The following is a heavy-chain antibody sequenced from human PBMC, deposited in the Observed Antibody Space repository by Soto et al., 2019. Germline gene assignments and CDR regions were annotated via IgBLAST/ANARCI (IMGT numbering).Heavy chain of an antibody. CDR2: ISSIGGST. CDR1: GFTFSSYW. J-gene: IGHJ4*02. CDR3: ARTDPAVAGTDY. D-gene: IGHD6-19*01. V-gene: IGHV3-21*04. Sequence: GGSLRLSCAASGFTFSSYWMHWVRQAPGNGLEWVSAISSIGGSTTYADSVKGRFTISRDNAKNSLYLQMNSLRAEDTAVYYCARTDPAVAGTDYWGQGTLVTVSS.